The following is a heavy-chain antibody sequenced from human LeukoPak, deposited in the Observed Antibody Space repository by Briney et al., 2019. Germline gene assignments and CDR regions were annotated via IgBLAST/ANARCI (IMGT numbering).Heavy chain of an antibody. J-gene: IGHJ4*02. CDR2: INSDGSST. D-gene: IGHD1-26*01. CDR1: GFTLSSYW. CDR3: ARAGDSGSYLFFDY. V-gene: IGHV3-74*01. Sequence: PGGSLRLSCAASGFTLSSYWWHWVRQAPGKGLVWVARINSDGSSTSYADSMKGRFTISRDNAKNSLYLQMNILRAEDTAVYYRARAGDSGSYLFFDYWGQGTLVTVSS.